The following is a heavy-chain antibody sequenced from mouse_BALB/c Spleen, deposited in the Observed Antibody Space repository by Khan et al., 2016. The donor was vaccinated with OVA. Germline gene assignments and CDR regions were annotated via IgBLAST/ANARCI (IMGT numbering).Heavy chain of an antibody. J-gene: IGHJ4*01. D-gene: IGHD2-1*01. CDR3: AKIYYGNSYALDF. CDR2: IYPGSGST. Sequence: QVQLQQPGPELVKPGASVKMSCKASGYTFTDYVISWVKQRTGQGLEWIGEIYPGSGSTYYNEKFKGKATLTADTSSKTAYMQLSSLTSEDSAVYVCAKIYYGNSYALDFWGQGTSVTVSS. CDR1: GYTFTDYV. V-gene: IGHV1-77*01.